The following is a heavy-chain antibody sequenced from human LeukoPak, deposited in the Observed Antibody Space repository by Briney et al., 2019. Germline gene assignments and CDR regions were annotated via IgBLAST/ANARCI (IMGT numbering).Heavy chain of an antibody. CDR2: ITSRGAGK. V-gene: IGHV3-23*01. J-gene: IGHJ4*02. D-gene: IGHD3-22*01. CDR3: AKDRPNYHESNGHYYRPNGDY. Sequence: PGGSLRLSCAASGFTFNIYAVSWVRQAPGKGVEWDASITSRGAGKFYADCVKDRFTISRDNCKNTMYVQMNRLRAEDTAVYYCAKDRPNYHESNGHYYRPNGDYWGQGTLVTVSS. CDR1: GFTFNIYA.